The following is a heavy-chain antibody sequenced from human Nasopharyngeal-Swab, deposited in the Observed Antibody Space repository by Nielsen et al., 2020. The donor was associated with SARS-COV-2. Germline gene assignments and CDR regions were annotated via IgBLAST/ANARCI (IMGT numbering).Heavy chain of an antibody. D-gene: IGHD3-3*01. Sequence: GGSLRLSCAASGFTFSSYSMNWVRQAPGKGLEWVSSISSSSSYIYYADSVKGRFTISRDNAKNSLYLQMNSLRAEDTAVYYCARGDYLNYDFYSYYMDVWGKGTTVTVSS. V-gene: IGHV3-21*01. J-gene: IGHJ6*03. CDR2: ISSSSSYI. CDR1: GFTFSSYS. CDR3: ARGDYLNYDFYSYYMDV.